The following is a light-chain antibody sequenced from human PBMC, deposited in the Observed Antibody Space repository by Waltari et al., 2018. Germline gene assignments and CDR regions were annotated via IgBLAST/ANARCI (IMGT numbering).Light chain of an antibody. J-gene: IGKJ4*01. CDR1: QSVLYSSNNKNY. Sequence: DIVMTQSPDHLAVSLGERATINCKSSQSVLYSSNNKNYLAWYQQKPGQPPKLLIYWASTRESGVPDRFSGSGSGTDFTLTISSLQAEDVAVYYCQQYYNTPLTFGGGTKVEIK. V-gene: IGKV4-1*01. CDR3: QQYYNTPLT. CDR2: WAS.